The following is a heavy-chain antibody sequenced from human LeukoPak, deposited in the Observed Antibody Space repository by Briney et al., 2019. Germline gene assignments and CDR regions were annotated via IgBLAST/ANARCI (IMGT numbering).Heavy chain of an antibody. Sequence: GGSLRLSCAASGFTFSSYEMNWVRQAPGKGLEWVSYISSSGSTIYYADSVKGRFTISRDNAKNSLYQQMNSLRAEDTAVYYCARDYRGAAGGRFDFWGQGTLVTVSS. V-gene: IGHV3-48*03. CDR3: ARDYRGAAGGRFDF. J-gene: IGHJ4*02. D-gene: IGHD6-13*01. CDR2: ISSSGSTI. CDR1: GFTFSSYE.